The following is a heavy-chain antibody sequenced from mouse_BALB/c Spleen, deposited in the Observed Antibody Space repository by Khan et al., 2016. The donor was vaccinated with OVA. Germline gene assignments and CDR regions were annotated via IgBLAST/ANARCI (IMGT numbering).Heavy chain of an antibody. D-gene: IGHD1-1*01. CDR3: ARSVTITTVVATDFDY. Sequence: EVQLQESGPGLVKPSQSLSLTCTVTGYSITSDYAWNWIRQFPGNKLEWMGYISYSGRTSYNPSLKSRISITRETSNNPFFLQLNSVTTENTATYDCARSVTITTVVATDFDYWGQGTTLTVSS. V-gene: IGHV3-2*02. CDR1: GYSITSDYA. CDR2: ISYSGRT. J-gene: IGHJ2*01.